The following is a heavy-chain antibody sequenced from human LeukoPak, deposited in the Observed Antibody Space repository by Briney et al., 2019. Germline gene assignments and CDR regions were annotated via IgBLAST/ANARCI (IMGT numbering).Heavy chain of an antibody. D-gene: IGHD3-3*01. CDR3: ARGGDLYDFWSGYYNP. CDR1: GYTFTSYD. V-gene: IGHV1-8*03. CDR2: MNPNSGNT. J-gene: IGHJ5*02. Sequence: GASVKVSRKASGYTFTSYDINWVRQATGQGLEWMGWMNPNSGNTGYAQKFQGRVTITRNTSISTAYMELSSLGSEDTAVYYCARGGDLYDFWSGYYNPWGQGTLVTVSS.